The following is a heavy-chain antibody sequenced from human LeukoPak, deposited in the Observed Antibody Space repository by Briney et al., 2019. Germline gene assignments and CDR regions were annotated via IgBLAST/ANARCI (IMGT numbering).Heavy chain of an antibody. Sequence: EASVKVSCKASGYIFTSYGINWVRQATGQGLEWMGWMNPNSGNTGYAQKFQGRVTMTRNTSISTAYMELSSLRSEDTAVYYCAAGSTVLLWFGELLPGGDAFDIWGQGTMVTVSS. V-gene: IGHV1-8*01. J-gene: IGHJ3*02. CDR1: GYIFTSYG. CDR2: MNPNSGNT. CDR3: AAGSTVLLWFGELLPGGDAFDI. D-gene: IGHD3-10*01.